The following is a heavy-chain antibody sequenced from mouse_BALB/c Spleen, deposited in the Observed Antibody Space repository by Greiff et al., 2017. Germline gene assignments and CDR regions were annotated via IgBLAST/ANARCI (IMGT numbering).Heavy chain of an antibody. CDR1: GFTFSSYT. CDR2: ISSGGSYT. D-gene: IGHD2-4*01. CDR3: TRAGDYDGAMDY. V-gene: IGHV5-6-4*01. Sequence: EVMLVESGGGLVKPGGSLKLSCAASGFTFSSYTMSWVRQTPEKRLEWVATISSGGSYTYYPDSVKGRFTISRDNAKNTLYLQMSSLKSEDTAMYYCTRAGDYDGAMDYWGQGTSVTVSS. J-gene: IGHJ4*01.